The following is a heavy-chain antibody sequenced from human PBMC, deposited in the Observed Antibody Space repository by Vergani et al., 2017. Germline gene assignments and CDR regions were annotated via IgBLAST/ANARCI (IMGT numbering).Heavy chain of an antibody. CDR3: AKGLSGQIGSPHDYYVEY. Sequence: QVHLVESGGGVVQPGGSLRLSCAASGFIFNYYGINWVRQAPGKGLEWVSFIRSDGGSEMYADSVRGRFTISRDNYKNTVSLEMRSLRTEDTAVYYCAKGLSGQIGSPHDYYVEYWGQGTRVTVSS. D-gene: IGHD2-15*01. CDR2: IRSDGGSE. V-gene: IGHV3-30*02. CDR1: GFIFNYYG. J-gene: IGHJ4*02.